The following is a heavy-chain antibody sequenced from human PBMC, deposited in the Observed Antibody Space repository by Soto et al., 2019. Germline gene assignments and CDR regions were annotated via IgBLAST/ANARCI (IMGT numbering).Heavy chain of an antibody. CDR1: GASISCFC. V-gene: IGHV4-4*07. CDR2: IYATGTT. J-gene: IGHJ5*02. Sequence: PSETLSLTCTVSGASISCFCWSWIRKSAGKGLEWIGRIYATGTTDYNPSLKSRVMMSVDTSKKQFSLKLRSVTAEDTAVYYCVRDGTKTLRDWFDPWGQGISVTVSS. CDR3: VRDGTKTLRDWFDP. D-gene: IGHD1-1*01.